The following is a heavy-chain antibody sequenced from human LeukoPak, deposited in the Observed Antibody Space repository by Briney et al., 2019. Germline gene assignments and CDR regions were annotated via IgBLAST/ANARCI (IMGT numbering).Heavy chain of an antibody. CDR2: IYYSGST. CDR1: GGSISSSSYY. J-gene: IGHJ5*02. Sequence: SETLSLTCTVSGGSISSSSYYWGWIRQPPGKGLEWIGSIYYSGSTYYNPSLKSRVTISVDTSKNQFSLKLSSVTAADTAVYYCARRRLWFGGGWFDPWGQGTLVTVSS. CDR3: ARRRLWFGGGWFDP. D-gene: IGHD3-10*01. V-gene: IGHV4-39*01.